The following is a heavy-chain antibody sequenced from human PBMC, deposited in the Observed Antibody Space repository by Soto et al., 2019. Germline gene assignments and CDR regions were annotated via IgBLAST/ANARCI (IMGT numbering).Heavy chain of an antibody. CDR3: ARGYYDSSGQSNTFAI. V-gene: IGHV4-59*01. CDR2: VYYSGST. D-gene: IGHD3-22*01. Sequence: SETLSLTCTVSGASISSSYWSWIRQSPGKGLEWIGYVYYSGSTNYNPSLKSRVTISVDTSKNQFSLKLSSVTAADTAVYYCARGYYDSSGQSNTFAIWGQGTMVTVSS. CDR1: GASISSSY. J-gene: IGHJ3*02.